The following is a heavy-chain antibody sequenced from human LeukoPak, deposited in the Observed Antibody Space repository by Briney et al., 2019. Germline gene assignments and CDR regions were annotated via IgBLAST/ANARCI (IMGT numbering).Heavy chain of an antibody. CDR1: GGSISSYY. Sequence: SETLSLTCTVSGGSISSYYWSWIRQPAGKGLEWIGRIYTSGSTNYNPSLKSRVTMSVDTSKNQFSLKPSSVTAADTAVYYCARTITGSYYYYYMDVWGKGTTVTVSS. J-gene: IGHJ6*03. D-gene: IGHD5-24*01. CDR3: ARTITGSYYYYYMDV. V-gene: IGHV4-4*07. CDR2: IYTSGST.